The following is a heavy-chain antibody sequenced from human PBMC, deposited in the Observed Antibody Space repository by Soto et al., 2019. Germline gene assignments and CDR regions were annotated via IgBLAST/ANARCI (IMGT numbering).Heavy chain of an antibody. CDR3: ARETDGMDV. V-gene: IGHV3-30-3*01. CDR1: GFTFSSYA. CDR2: ISYDGSNK. D-gene: IGHD1-1*01. J-gene: IGHJ6*02. Sequence: QGQLVESGGGVVQPGRSLRLSCAASGFTFSSYAIHWVRQAPGKGLEWVAVISYDGSNKYYADSVKGRFTISRDNSKNTLYLQMNSLRTEDTAGYYCARETDGMDVWGQGTAVTVSS.